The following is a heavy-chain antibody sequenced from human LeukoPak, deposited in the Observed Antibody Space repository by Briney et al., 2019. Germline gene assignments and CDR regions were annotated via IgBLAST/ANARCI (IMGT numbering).Heavy chain of an antibody. V-gene: IGHV3-21*01. Sequence: GGSLRLSCAASGFTFDNYNMNWVRQAPGKGLEWASSISSGTNYIFEADSVKGRFTVTKDTALNSLSLQMNSLRADDTAVYYCARVWVTMIVVVITIIVGWGQGTLVTVSS. CDR3: ARVWVTMIVVVITIIVG. CDR1: GFTFDNYN. CDR2: ISSGTNYI. J-gene: IGHJ4*02. D-gene: IGHD3-22*01.